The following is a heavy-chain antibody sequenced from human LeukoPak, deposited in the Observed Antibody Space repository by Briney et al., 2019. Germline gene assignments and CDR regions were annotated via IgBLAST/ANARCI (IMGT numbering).Heavy chain of an antibody. CDR3: ATQWPDY. J-gene: IGHJ4*02. Sequence: GGSLRLSCAASGFTFSGYGMHWVRQAPGKGLEWVAVISYDGSNKYYADSVKGRFTISRDNSKNTLYLQMNSLRAEDTAVYYCATQWPDYWGQGTLVTVSS. CDR1: GFTFSGYG. CDR2: ISYDGSNK. D-gene: IGHD6-19*01. V-gene: IGHV3-30*03.